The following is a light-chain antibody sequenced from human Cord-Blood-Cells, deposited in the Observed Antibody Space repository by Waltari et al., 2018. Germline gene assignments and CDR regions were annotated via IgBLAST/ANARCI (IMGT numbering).Light chain of an antibody. CDR3: QQYGSSPPWT. Sequence: EIVLTQSPGTLSLSPGERATLSRRASQSVSSSYLAWYQQNPGQAPRPLIYGASSRATGIPDRFSGSGSGTDFTLTISRLEPEDFAVYYCQQYGSSPPWTFGQGTKVEIK. V-gene: IGKV3-20*01. CDR1: QSVSSSY. J-gene: IGKJ1*01. CDR2: GAS.